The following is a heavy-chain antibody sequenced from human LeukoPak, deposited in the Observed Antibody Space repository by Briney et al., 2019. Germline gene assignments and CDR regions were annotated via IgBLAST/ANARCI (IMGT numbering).Heavy chain of an antibody. CDR2: INHSGST. J-gene: IGHJ6*03. V-gene: IGHV4-34*01. Sequence: NPSETLSLTCAVYGGSLSGYYWSWIRQPPGKGLEWIGEINHSGSTNYNPSLKSRVTISVDTSKSQFSLKLSSVTAADTAVYYCARAGPRGGNSRRYYYYMDVWGKGTTVTVSS. CDR1: GGSLSGYY. CDR3: ARAGPRGGNSRRYYYYMDV. D-gene: IGHD4-23*01.